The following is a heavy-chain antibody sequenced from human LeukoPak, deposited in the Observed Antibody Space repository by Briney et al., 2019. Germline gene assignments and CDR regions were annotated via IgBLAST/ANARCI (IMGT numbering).Heavy chain of an antibody. D-gene: IGHD6-19*01. CDR2: INTNTGNP. J-gene: IGHJ3*02. Sequence: GASVKVSCKASGYTFTSYAMNWVRQAPGQGLEWMGWINTNTGNPTYAQGFTGRFVFSLDTSVSTAYLQISSLKAEDTAVYYCARSGAQQWLVHSGAFDIWGQGTMVTVSS. CDR1: GYTFTSYA. V-gene: IGHV7-4-1*02. CDR3: ARSGAQQWLVHSGAFDI.